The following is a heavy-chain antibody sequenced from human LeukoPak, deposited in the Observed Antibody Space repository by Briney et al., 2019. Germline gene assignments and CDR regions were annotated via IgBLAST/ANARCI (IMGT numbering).Heavy chain of an antibody. J-gene: IGHJ4*02. CDR3: AKDPLQRTTFYFDY. CDR1: GFTFSGSA. Sequence: GGSLRLSCAASGFTFSGSAMSWVRQAPGKGLEWVSTISVSGDYTYYADSVKGRFTVSRDNSKNTLYLQMNSLGADDTAVYYCAKDPLQRTTFYFDYWGQGTLVTVSS. D-gene: IGHD2/OR15-2a*01. V-gene: IGHV3-23*01. CDR2: ISVSGDYT.